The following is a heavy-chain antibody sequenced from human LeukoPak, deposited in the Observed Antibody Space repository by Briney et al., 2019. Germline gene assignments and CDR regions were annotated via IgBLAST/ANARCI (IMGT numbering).Heavy chain of an antibody. J-gene: IGHJ4*02. D-gene: IGHD5-18*01. V-gene: IGHV1-2*02. CDR3: ARVLRGYSYVFDY. Sequence: ASVKVSCKASGYTFTGYYMHWVRQAPGQGLEWMGWINPNSGGTNYAQKLQGRVTMTTDTSTSTAYMELRSLRSDDTAVYYCARVLRGYSYVFDYWGQGTLVTVSS. CDR1: GYTFTGYY. CDR2: INPNSGGT.